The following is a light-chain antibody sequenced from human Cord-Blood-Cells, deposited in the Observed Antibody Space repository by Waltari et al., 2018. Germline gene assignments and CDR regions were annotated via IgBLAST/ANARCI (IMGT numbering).Light chain of an antibody. CDR1: SSDVGSYNL. CDR2: EVS. Sequence: QSALTQPASVSGSPGQSITISCTGTSSDVGSYNLVSWYQQHPGKAPKLMIYEVSKRPSGVSNRFSGSKSGNTASLTIDGLQAEDEADYYCCSYGGSSTFVFGGGTKLTVL. CDR3: CSYGGSSTFV. J-gene: IGLJ2*01. V-gene: IGLV2-23*02.